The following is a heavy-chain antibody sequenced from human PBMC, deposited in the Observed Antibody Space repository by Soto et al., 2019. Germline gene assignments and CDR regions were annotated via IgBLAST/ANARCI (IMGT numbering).Heavy chain of an antibody. CDR2: INPNNGDT. Sequence: ASVKVSCKACGYTFTGFYLHWVRRAPGQGLEWMGWINPNNGDTNYAQGFQGRVIMTRDTSITTAYMEVSRLRSDDTAVYYCARIRTYYYSSGSLNHWGQGTQVTVSS. D-gene: IGHD3-22*01. V-gene: IGHV1-2*02. J-gene: IGHJ5*02. CDR3: ARIRTYYYSSGSLNH. CDR1: GYTFTGFY.